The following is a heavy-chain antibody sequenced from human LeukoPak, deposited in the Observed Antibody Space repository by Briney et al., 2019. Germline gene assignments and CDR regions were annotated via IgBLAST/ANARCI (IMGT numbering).Heavy chain of an antibody. D-gene: IGHD6-13*01. CDR1: GFTFDDYA. CDR3: AKDRARYSSSWFFDY. J-gene: IGHJ4*02. Sequence: PGGSLRLSRAASGFTFDDYAMHWVRQAPGKGLEWVSGISWNSGSIGYADSVKGRFTISRDNAKNSLYLQMNSLRAEDTALYYCAKDRARYSSSWFFDYWGQGTLVTVSS. V-gene: IGHV3-9*01. CDR2: ISWNSGSI.